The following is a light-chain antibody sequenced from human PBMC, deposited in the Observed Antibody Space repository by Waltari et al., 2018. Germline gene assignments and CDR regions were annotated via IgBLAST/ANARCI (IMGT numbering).Light chain of an antibody. Sequence: DIQMTRSPSSLSASVGERDTITCRASQGISSCLAWYQQKPEKTPKSLSYAASTLQSGVPSRFSGSGSGTDFTLTISSLQPEDVATYYCQQYNSYPLTFGGGTKVEIK. J-gene: IGKJ4*01. V-gene: IGKV1D-16*01. CDR1: QGISSC. CDR3: QQYNSYPLT. CDR2: AAS.